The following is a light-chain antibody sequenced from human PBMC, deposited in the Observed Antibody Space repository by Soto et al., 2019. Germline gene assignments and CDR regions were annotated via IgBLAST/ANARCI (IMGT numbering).Light chain of an antibody. Sequence: EIVLTQSPATLSLSPGERATLSCRASQSVSSYLAWYQQKPGQAPRLLIYDASNRATGIPARFSGSGSWTNFTLTISSLEPEDFAFYYCQHRSHWLTFGGGTKVEIK. J-gene: IGKJ4*01. CDR1: QSVSSY. V-gene: IGKV3-11*01. CDR3: QHRSHWLT. CDR2: DAS.